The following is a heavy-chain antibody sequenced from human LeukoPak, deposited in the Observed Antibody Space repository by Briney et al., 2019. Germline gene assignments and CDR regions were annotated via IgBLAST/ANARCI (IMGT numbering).Heavy chain of an antibody. J-gene: IGHJ5*02. CDR3: ARDRSIYDRTAFDH. CDR2: IYTGGST. Sequence: KPSETLSLTCTVSGGSISSYYWSWIRQPAGKGLEWLGSIYTGGSTNYNPSLRSRVTMSVDTSKNQYSLKLSSGTAADTAVYYCARDRSIYDRTAFDHWGQGTLVTVSS. V-gene: IGHV4-4*07. D-gene: IGHD3-22*01. CDR1: GGSISSYY.